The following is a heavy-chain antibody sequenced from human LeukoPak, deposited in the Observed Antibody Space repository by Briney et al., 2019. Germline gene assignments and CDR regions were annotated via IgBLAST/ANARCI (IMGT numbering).Heavy chain of an antibody. Sequence: GGSLRLSCAASGFTFSRYEMNWVRQAPGKGLEWVSYISRSGDTIYFADSVKGRFTISRDNAKNSLYLQMSSLRAEDTAVYYCAKDLHYYVAMDVWGQGTAVTVSS. J-gene: IGHJ6*02. CDR2: ISRSGDTI. CDR3: AKDLHYYVAMDV. CDR1: GFTFSRYE. D-gene: IGHD3-10*02. V-gene: IGHV3-48*03.